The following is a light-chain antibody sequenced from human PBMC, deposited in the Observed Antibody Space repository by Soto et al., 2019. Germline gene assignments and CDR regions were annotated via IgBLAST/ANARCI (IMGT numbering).Light chain of an antibody. Sequence: EIVMTQSPATLSVSPWERATLSCRASQSISSNLAWYQQKPGQAPRLLMFRTSSRATGFPARFSGSGSGTKYNLTISSLQSVDFGVYYCQQYNNWPRATFGGGTKVDIK. J-gene: IGKJ4*01. V-gene: IGKV3-15*01. CDR2: RTS. CDR3: QQYNNWPRAT. CDR1: QSISSN.